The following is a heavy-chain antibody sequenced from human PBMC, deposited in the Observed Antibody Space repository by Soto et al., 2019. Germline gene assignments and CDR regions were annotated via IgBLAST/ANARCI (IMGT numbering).Heavy chain of an antibody. CDR3: ATTSGYDSSGYHPAPLDY. V-gene: IGHV5-10-1*01. D-gene: IGHD3-22*01. CDR1: GYSFTSYW. J-gene: IGHJ4*02. CDR2: IDPSDSYT. Sequence: GESLKISCKGSGYSFTSYWISWVRQVPGKGLEWMGRIDPSDSYTTYSPSFQGHVTFSADKSISTAYLQWTSLKASDTAMYYCATTSGYDSSGYHPAPLDYWGQGTLVTVSS.